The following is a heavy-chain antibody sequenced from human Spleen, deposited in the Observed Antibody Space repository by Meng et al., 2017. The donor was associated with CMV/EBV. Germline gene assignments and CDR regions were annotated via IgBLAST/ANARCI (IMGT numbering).Heavy chain of an antibody. Sequence: SETLSLTCIVSGGSIRSSSYYWGWIRQPPGKGLEWIGSIYHSGSTYYNPSLKSRVTISVDTSKNQFSLKLSSVTAADTAVYCCARDPYYDSSGYYLDHYWGQGTLVTVSS. CDR2: IYHSGST. J-gene: IGHJ4*02. D-gene: IGHD3-22*01. V-gene: IGHV4-39*07. CDR3: ARDPYYDSSGYYLDHY. CDR1: GGSIRSSSYY.